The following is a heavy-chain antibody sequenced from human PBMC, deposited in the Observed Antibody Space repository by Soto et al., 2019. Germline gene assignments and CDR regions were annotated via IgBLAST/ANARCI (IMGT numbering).Heavy chain of an antibody. CDR2: FYYSGST. CDR1: GGSISNYY. J-gene: IGHJ4*02. D-gene: IGHD2-2*01. Sequence: SETLSLTCTVSGGSISNYYWSWIRQPPGKGLEWIGYFYYSGSTNYNPSLKSRVTISADTSKNQFSLKLSSVTAADTAVYYCARDAFSSSHFDYWGQGIPVTSPQ. CDR3: ARDAFSSSHFDY. V-gene: IGHV4-59*01.